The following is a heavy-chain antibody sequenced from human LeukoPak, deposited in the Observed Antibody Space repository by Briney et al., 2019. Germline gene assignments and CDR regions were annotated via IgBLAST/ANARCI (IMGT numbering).Heavy chain of an antibody. CDR2: INHSGST. CDR1: GGSFSGYY. D-gene: IGHD3-22*01. V-gene: IGHV4-34*01. J-gene: IGHJ4*02. CDR3: ARALPAPDSSGYYYYFDY. Sequence: SETLSLTCAVYGGSFSGYYWSWIRQPPGKGLEWIGEINHSGSTNYNPSLKSRVTISVDTSKNQFSLKLSSVTAADTAVYYRARALPAPDSSGYYYYFDYWGQGTLVTVSS.